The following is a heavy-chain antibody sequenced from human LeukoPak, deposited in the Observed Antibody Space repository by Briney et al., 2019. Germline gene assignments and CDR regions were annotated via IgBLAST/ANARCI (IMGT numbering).Heavy chain of an antibody. V-gene: IGHV3-21*01. CDR1: GFTFSSYS. CDR3: ARARSSTSPHDY. Sequence: GGSLRLSCAASGFTFSSYSMDWVRQAPGKGLEWVSSISSSSSYIYYADSVKGRFTISRDNAKNSLYLQMNSLRAEDTAVYYCARARSSTSPHDYWGQGTLVTVSS. CDR2: ISSSSSYI. J-gene: IGHJ4*02. D-gene: IGHD2-2*01.